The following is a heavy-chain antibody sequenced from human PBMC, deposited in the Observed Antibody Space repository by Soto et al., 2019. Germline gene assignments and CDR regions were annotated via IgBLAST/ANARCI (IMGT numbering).Heavy chain of an antibody. V-gene: IGHV3-11*06. CDR2: ISSTSRHT. J-gene: IGHJ4*02. D-gene: IGHD6-13*01. CDR3: ARAASAAGSRYFDY. CDR1: GFTFSDYY. Sequence: GGSLRLSCAAPGFTFSDYYVTWIRQAPGKGLEWLSYISSTSRHTDYADSVKGRFTISRDNANNSLYLQMNSLRVDDTAVYFCARAASAAGSRYFDYWGQGALVTVSS.